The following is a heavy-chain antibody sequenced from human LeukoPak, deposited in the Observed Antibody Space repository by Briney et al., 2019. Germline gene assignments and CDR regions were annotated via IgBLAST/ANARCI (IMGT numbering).Heavy chain of an antibody. CDR3: ARLPVRGVGGYYQDQYMDV. CDR1: GGSFSGYY. CDR2: INHSGST. J-gene: IGHJ6*03. V-gene: IGHV4-34*01. Sequence: PSETLSLTCAVYGGSFSGYYWSWIRQPPGKGLEWIGEINHSGSTNYNPSLKSRVTISVDTSKNQFSLKLSSVTAADTAVYYCARLPVRGVGGYYQDQYMDVWGKGPRSPSP. D-gene: IGHD3-10*01.